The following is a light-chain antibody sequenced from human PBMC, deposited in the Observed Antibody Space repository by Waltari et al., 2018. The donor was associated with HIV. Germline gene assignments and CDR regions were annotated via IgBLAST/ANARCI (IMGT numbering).Light chain of an antibody. CDR3: ATWDDSLNGWV. CDR2: TNN. J-gene: IGLJ3*02. Sequence: QSVLTQPPSASGTPGQRVTISCSGSSSHLGKNPVTGYQPLPGTAPNLLIYTNNQRPSGVPDRFSGSKSGTSASLAISGLQSEDEADYYCATWDDSLNGWVFGGGTKLTAL. V-gene: IGLV1-44*01. CDR1: SSHLGKNP.